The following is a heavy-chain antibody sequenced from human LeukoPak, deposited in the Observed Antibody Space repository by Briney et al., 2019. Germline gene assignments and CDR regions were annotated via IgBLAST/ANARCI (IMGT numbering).Heavy chain of an antibody. D-gene: IGHD6-19*01. CDR3: AAHGDFSYSSGWSAFDI. CDR2: IYSGGST. V-gene: IGHV3-66*01. CDR1: GLTVSSNF. J-gene: IGHJ3*02. Sequence: GGSLRLSCAATGLTVSSNFMSWVRQAPGKGLEWVSVIYSGGSTYYADSVKGRFTISRDNSKNTLYLQMNSLRAEDTAVYYCAAHGDFSYSSGWSAFDIWGQGTMVTVSS.